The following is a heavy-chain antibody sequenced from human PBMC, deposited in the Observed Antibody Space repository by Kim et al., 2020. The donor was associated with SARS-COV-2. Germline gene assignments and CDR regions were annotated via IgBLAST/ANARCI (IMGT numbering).Heavy chain of an antibody. Sequence: GGSLRLSCAASGFTFSSYGMHWVRQAPGKGLEWVAVISYDGSNKYYADSVKGRFTISRDNSKNTLYLQMNSLRAEDTAVYYCARGGGYCSSTSCEPRHPDAFDIWGQGTMVTVSS. J-gene: IGHJ3*02. D-gene: IGHD2-2*01. CDR1: GFTFSSYG. CDR3: ARGGGYCSSTSCEPRHPDAFDI. V-gene: IGHV3-33*05. CDR2: ISYDGSNK.